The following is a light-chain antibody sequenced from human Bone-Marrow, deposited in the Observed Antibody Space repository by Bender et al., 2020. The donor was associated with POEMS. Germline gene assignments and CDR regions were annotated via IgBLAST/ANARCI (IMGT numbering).Light chain of an antibody. CDR1: ELGDKY. CDR2: QDD. Sequence: SYELTQPSSVSVSPGQTASITCSGDELGDKYVCWYQQKPGQSPVLVIYQDDKRPSGIPDRFSGSNSGNTATLTISGTQAMDEADYYCQAWDSNTEVFGSGTKVTVL. J-gene: IGLJ1*01. V-gene: IGLV3-1*01. CDR3: QAWDSNTEV.